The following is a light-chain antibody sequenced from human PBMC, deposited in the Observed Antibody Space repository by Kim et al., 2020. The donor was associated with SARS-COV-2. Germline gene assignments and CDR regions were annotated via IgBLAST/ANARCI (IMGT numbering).Light chain of an antibody. CDR2: AAS. Sequence: DIQMTQSPSSLAASVGDRVTIACRASQSISTYLNWYQQEPGKAPKLLIYAASSLQSGVPSRFSGSGSGTDFTLTISSLQLEDFATYYCQQSHTTPLLTFGGGTKVDIK. CDR3: QQSHTTPLLT. J-gene: IGKJ4*01. CDR1: QSISTY. V-gene: IGKV1-39*01.